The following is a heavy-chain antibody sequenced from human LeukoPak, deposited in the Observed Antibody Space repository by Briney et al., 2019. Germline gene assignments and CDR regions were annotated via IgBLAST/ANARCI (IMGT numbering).Heavy chain of an antibody. CDR3: AKAMSWYYFDY. J-gene: IGHJ4*02. CDR2: ISGSGDST. D-gene: IGHD2-8*02. CDR1: GFTFSSFS. Sequence: GGSLRLSCAASGFTFSSFSMGWVRQAPGEGLEWISAISGSGDSTYYADSVKGRFTISRDKSKNTLYLQMNSLRAEGTALYYCAKAMSWYYFDYWGQGTLVTVSS. V-gene: IGHV3-23*01.